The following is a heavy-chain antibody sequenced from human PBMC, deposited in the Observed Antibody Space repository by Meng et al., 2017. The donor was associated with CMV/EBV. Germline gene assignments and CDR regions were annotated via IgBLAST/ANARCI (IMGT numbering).Heavy chain of an antibody. CDR3: ARGRYYYDSSGYAYFDY. CDR1: GGSFSGYY. Sequence: SETLSLTCAVYGGSFSGYYWSWIRQPPGKGLEWVGEINHSGSTNYNPSLKSRVTISVDTSKNQFPLKQSSVTAADTAVYYCARGRYYYDSSGYAYFDYWGQGTLVTVSS. V-gene: IGHV4-34*01. CDR2: INHSGST. J-gene: IGHJ4*02. D-gene: IGHD3-22*01.